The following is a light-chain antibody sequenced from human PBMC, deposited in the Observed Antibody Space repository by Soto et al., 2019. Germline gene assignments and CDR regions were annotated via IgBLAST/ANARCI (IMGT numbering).Light chain of an antibody. Sequence: DVVMTQSPLSLPVTLGQPASISCRSSQSLVASDGNTYLCWFQQRPGQSPRRLIYKVSNRDSGVPDRFSGSGSGTDFTLKISRVEAEDVGVYYCIQGTHWPPYTFGQGNKLEIK. CDR1: QSLVASDGNTY. J-gene: IGKJ2*01. V-gene: IGKV2-30*01. CDR3: IQGTHWPPYT. CDR2: KVS.